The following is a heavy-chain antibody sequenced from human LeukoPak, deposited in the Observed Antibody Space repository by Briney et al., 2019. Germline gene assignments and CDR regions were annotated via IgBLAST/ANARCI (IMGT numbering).Heavy chain of an antibody. CDR3: ARERDRVIDY. D-gene: IGHD5-12*01. J-gene: IGHJ4*02. Sequence: GGSLRLSCATSGFTFVDYGLSWVRRAPGKGLEWLCAINYNGAITDYADSVKGRFTISRDNSRESLSLQMNGLSTDDTGLYYCARERDRVIDYWGQGTLVTVSS. V-gene: IGHV3-20*04. CDR2: INYNGAIT. CDR1: GFTFVDYG.